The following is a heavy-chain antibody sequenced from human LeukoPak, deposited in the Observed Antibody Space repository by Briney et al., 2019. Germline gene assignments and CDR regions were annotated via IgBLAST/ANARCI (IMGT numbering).Heavy chain of an antibody. J-gene: IGHJ3*02. V-gene: IGHV1-18*01. CDR1: GYTFTTYG. D-gene: IGHD3-3*01. CDR2: VSGHNGNK. Sequence: ASVKLSCKASGYTFTTYGISWMRQAPGQGLEWVGWVSGHNGNKNYAQKLQGRVTMTTDTSTSTAYMELRSLRSDDTAVYYCARDTSYDFWSDPTELFDIWGQGTMVTVSS. CDR3: ARDTSYDFWSDPTELFDI.